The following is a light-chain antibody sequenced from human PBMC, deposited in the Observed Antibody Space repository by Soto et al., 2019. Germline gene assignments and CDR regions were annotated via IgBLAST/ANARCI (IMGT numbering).Light chain of an antibody. Sequence: DIHMTQSPSSLSASVGDTVTITCRASQKINNFLSWYQQKPGKAPRLLIFLASTLETGVPSRFGGSGSGTDFTLTIRRLEPEDFAVYYCQQYGSSPLTFGGGTKVEIK. CDR3: QQYGSSPLT. CDR2: LAS. V-gene: IGKV1-39*01. CDR1: QKINNF. J-gene: IGKJ4*01.